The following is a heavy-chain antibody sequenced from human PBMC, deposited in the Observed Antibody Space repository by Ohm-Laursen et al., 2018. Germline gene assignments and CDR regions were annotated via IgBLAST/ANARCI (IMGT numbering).Heavy chain of an antibody. CDR1: GGSISSYY. CDR3: ARSSLTYYYDSSGYNWFDP. Sequence: PSQTLSLTCTVSGGSISSYYWSWIRQPPGKGLEWIGYIYYSGSTNYNPSLKSRVTISVDTSKNQFSLKLSSVTAADTAVYYCARSSLTYYYDSSGYNWFDPWGQGTLVTVSS. J-gene: IGHJ5*02. V-gene: IGHV4-59*01. CDR2: IYYSGST. D-gene: IGHD3-22*01.